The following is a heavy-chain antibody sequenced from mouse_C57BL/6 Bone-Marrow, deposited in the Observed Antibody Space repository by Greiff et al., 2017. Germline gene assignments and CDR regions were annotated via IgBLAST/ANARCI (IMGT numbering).Heavy chain of an antibody. CDR2: INPGSGGT. CDR3: ARSENYYGSSPFAY. V-gene: IGHV1-54*01. J-gene: IGHJ3*01. Sequence: VQLQQSGAELVRPGTSVKVSCKASGYAFTNYLIEWVKQRPGQGLEWIGVINPGSGGTNYNEKFKGKATLTADKSSSTAYMQLSSLTSEDSAVYFCARSENYYGSSPFAYWGQGTLVTVSA. CDR1: GYAFTNYL. D-gene: IGHD1-1*01.